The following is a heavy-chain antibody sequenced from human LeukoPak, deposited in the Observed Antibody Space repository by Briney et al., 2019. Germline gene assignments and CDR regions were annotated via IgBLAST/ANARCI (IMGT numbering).Heavy chain of an antibody. Sequence: ASVKVSCKASGYTFTSYGISWVRQAPGQGLEWMGWISAYNGNTNYAQKLQGRVTMTTDTSTSTAYMELRSLRSDDTAVYYCARGVTVTPPDYYYYMDVWGKGTTVTVSS. D-gene: IGHD4-11*01. V-gene: IGHV1-18*01. CDR2: ISAYNGNT. CDR3: ARGVTVTPPDYYYYMDV. J-gene: IGHJ6*03. CDR1: GYTFTSYG.